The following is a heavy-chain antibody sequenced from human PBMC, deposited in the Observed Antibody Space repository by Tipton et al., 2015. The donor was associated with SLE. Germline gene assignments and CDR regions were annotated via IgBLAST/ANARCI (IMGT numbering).Heavy chain of an antibody. D-gene: IGHD5-12*01. CDR1: GFTFSRYW. Sequence: GSLRLSCVASGFTFSRYWMHWVRQAPGKGLVWVSRIKGDGNSPIYADSVKGRFTISREDAQNPGYLQLSSLRAEDTAVNYCARITGSNGYEHNIDAWGQGTLVTVSS. CDR2: IKGDGNSP. V-gene: IGHV3-74*01. J-gene: IGHJ5*02. CDR3: ARITGSNGYEHNIDA.